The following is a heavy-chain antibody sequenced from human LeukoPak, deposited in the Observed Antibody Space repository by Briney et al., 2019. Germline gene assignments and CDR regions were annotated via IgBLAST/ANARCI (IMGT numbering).Heavy chain of an antibody. J-gene: IGHJ4*02. CDR3: ASGVEQTADY. CDR1: DYTFTSYG. CDR2: INPNSGGT. V-gene: IGHV1-18*01. D-gene: IGHD6-13*01. Sequence: ASVKVSCKASDYTFTSYGISWVRQAPGQGLEWMGWINPNSGGTNYAQKFQGRVTMTRDMSTSTVYMELSSLRSEDTAVYYCASGVEQTADYWGQGTLVTVSS.